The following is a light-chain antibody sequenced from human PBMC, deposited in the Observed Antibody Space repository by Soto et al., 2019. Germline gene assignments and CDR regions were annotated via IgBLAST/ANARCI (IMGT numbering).Light chain of an antibody. CDR2: DAS. V-gene: IGKV1-5*01. CDR3: LQDYGDSSP. CDR1: QSISTW. Sequence: DKQMKNSPSALTAYVGDRVTITCRASQSISTWLAWYQQKPGKAPKLLIYDASSLESGVPSRFGGGGSGTEITLTIYSLQPEDFASYYSLQDYGDSSPSAHGTKVDIK. J-gene: IGKJ1*01.